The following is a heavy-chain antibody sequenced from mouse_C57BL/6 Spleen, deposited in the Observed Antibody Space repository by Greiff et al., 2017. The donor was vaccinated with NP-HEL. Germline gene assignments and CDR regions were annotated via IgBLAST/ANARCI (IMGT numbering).Heavy chain of an antibody. Sequence: VQLQQSGAELVKPGASVKISCKASGYAFSSYWMNWVKQRPGKGLEWIGQIYPGDGDTNYNGKFKGKATLTADKSSSTAYMQLSSLTSEDSAVYFCARGLYYGSSLDYWGQGTTLTVSS. V-gene: IGHV1-80*01. CDR2: IYPGDGDT. CDR3: ARGLYYGSSLDY. D-gene: IGHD1-1*01. CDR1: GYAFSSYW. J-gene: IGHJ2*01.